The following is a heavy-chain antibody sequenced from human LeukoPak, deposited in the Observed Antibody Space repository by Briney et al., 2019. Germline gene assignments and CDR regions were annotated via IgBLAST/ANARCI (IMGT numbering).Heavy chain of an antibody. V-gene: IGHV4-59*08. CDR1: GGSISSYY. D-gene: IGHD3-3*01. J-gene: IGHJ5*02. CDR2: IYYSGST. CDR3: ARHNDFWSGYDNWFDP. Sequence: SETLSLTCTVSGGSISSYYWSWIRQPPGKGLEWIGYIYYSGSTNYNPSLKSRVTISVDTSKNQFSLKLSSVTAADTAVYYCARHNDFWSGYDNWFDPWGQRTLVTVSS.